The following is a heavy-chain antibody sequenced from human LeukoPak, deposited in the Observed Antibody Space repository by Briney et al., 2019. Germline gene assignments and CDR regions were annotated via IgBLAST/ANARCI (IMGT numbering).Heavy chain of an antibody. Sequence: PSETLSLTCTVSGGSISSYYWSWIRQPPGKGLEWIGYIYYSGSTNYNPSLKSRVAISVDTSKNQFSLKLSSVTAADTAVYYRAIAYDFWSGYYPYWGQGTLVTVSS. D-gene: IGHD3-3*01. V-gene: IGHV4-59*01. CDR3: AIAYDFWSGYYPY. CDR1: GGSISSYY. J-gene: IGHJ4*02. CDR2: IYYSGST.